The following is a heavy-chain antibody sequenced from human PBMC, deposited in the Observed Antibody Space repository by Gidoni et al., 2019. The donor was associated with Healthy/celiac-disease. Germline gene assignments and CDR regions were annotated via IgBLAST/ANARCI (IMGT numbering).Heavy chain of an antibody. Sequence: EVQLLESGGGLVQPGGSLRLSCAASGFTFSSCVLSWVRQAPGKGLEWVSAISGSGGSTYYAASVKGRFTISRDNSKNTLYLQMNSLRAEDTAVYYCAKEGFVVVPAALPYYFDYWGQGTLVTVSS. CDR3: AKEGFVVVPAALPYYFDY. D-gene: IGHD2-2*02. CDR1: GFTFSSCV. V-gene: IGHV3-23*01. CDR2: ISGSGGST. J-gene: IGHJ4*02.